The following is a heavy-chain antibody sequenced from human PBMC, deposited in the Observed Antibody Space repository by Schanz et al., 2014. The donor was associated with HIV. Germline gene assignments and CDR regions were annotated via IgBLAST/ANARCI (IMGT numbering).Heavy chain of an antibody. CDR2: MNPNSGVT. CDR1: GYTFSGYY. D-gene: IGHD2-21*02. Sequence: QVHLVQSGAEVKKPGASVKVSCKASGYTFSGYYIHWVRQAPGQGLEWMGWMNPNSGVTEDAQKFQGRVTMTRNTSTTTAYMELRNLRANDTAVYYCARGLGRCGGDCRGSPLDYWGQGTLVVVSS. J-gene: IGHJ4*02. CDR3: ARGLGRCGGDCRGSPLDY. V-gene: IGHV1-2*02.